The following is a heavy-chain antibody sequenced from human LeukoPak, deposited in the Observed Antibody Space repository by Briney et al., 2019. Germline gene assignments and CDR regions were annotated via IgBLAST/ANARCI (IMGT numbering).Heavy chain of an antibody. CDR1: GYTFTRYD. D-gene: IGHD6-25*01. J-gene: IGHJ4*02. CDR3: ARGDSSDFDY. Sequence: ASVKVSCKASGYTFTRYDINWVRQATGQGLEWMGWMNPKSGNTGHAQKFQGRVTITRDTSISTVYMELSSLRSEDTAVYFCARGDSSDFDYWGQGTLVTVSS. CDR2: MNPKSGNT. V-gene: IGHV1-8*03.